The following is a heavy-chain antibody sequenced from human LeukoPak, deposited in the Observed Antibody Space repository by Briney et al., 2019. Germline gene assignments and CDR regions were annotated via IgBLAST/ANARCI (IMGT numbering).Heavy chain of an antibody. CDR2: INPNSGDT. V-gene: IGHV1-2*06. Sequence: ASVKVSCKASGYTFTAYYMHWVRQARGQGLEWMGRINPNSGDTIYAQNFQGRVTVTRDTSISTAYMELSRLRSDDTAVYYCACWGGGNQGHWGQGTLVTVSS. CDR1: GYTFTAYY. CDR3: ACWGGGNQGH. D-gene: IGHD4-23*01. J-gene: IGHJ4*02.